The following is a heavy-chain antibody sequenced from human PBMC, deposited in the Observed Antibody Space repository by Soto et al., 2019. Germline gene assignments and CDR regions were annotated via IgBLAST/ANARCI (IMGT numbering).Heavy chain of an antibody. D-gene: IGHD6-13*01. V-gene: IGHV4-34*01. J-gene: IGHJ4*02. CDR1: GGSFSGYY. CDR2: INHSGST. CDR3: ARGSSSWYWGPPGIDY. Sequence: SETLSLTCAVYGGSFSGYYWSWIRQPPGKGLEWIGEINHSGSTNYNPSLKSRVTISVDTSKNQFSLKLSSVTAADTAVYYCARGSSSWYWGPPGIDYWGQGTLVTVSS.